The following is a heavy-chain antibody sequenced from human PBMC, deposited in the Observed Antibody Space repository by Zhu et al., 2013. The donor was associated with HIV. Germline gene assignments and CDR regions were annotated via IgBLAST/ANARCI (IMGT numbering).Heavy chain of an antibody. Sequence: QVQLVQSGTEVKKPGASVKVSCKASGYTFSDYYVHWVRQAPGQGLEWMGWINPNSGGTVYAQKFQGWVTLTRDTSITTAYMEVSGLKSDDTAVYYCARDRDIIRYAYYYYYALDVWGQGP. D-gene: IGHD3-9*01. J-gene: IGHJ6*02. V-gene: IGHV1-2*04. CDR2: INPNSGGT. CDR3: ARDRDIIRYAYYYYYALDV. CDR1: GYTFSDYY.